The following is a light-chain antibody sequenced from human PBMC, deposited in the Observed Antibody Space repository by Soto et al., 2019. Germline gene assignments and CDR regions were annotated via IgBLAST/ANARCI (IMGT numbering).Light chain of an antibody. CDR1: SGDVGAYNY. CDR2: DVF. CDR3: TSYTTSSSWV. Sequence: QSALTQPASVSGSPGQSVTISCTGTSGDVGAYNYVSWYQQHPGKAPKLMIYDVFDRPSGISDRFSGSKSGNTASLTISGLQAEDEGDYYCTSYTTSSSWVFGGGTKLTVL. V-gene: IGLV2-14*03. J-gene: IGLJ3*02.